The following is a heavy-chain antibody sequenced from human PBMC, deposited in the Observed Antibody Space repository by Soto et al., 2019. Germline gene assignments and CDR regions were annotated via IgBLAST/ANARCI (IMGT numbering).Heavy chain of an antibody. CDR3: TADPWHGVDV. CDR2: IKSKTDGETT. Sequence: EVQLVESGGGLVKPGGSLRLSCAASNFTFTNAWMNWVRQAPGKGLEWVGRIKSKTDGETTDYAAPVRGRFTISRDDSKNTLYLQMNSLKIEDTARYYCTADPWHGVDVWGQGTTVTVSS. V-gene: IGHV3-15*07. CDR1: NFTFTNAW. J-gene: IGHJ6*02.